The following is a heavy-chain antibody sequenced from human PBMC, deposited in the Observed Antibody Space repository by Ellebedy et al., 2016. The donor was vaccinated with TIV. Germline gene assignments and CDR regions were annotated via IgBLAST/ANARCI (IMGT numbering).Heavy chain of an antibody. V-gene: IGHV1-69*13. CDR2: IIPLYGAA. D-gene: IGHD2-2*01. CDR1: AGTFSSHA. J-gene: IGHJ4*02. Sequence: ASVKVSXXSSAGTFSSHAFTCWRLAPGQGLEWVGGIIPLYGAAHYAQNSNGRVTITADESTSTLYMELSSLTSDDTAVYYCARGSSNWLPRDWGQGTLGTVSS. CDR3: ARGSSNWLPRD.